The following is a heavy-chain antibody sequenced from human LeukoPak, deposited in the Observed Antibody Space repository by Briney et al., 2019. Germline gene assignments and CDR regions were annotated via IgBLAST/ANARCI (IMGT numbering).Heavy chain of an antibody. CDR3: IRSGSYHRVPQDVDY. D-gene: IGHD1-26*01. J-gene: IGHJ4*02. V-gene: IGHV3-23*01. Sequence: PGGSLRLSCAACGFTFSSYAMSWVRQAPGKGLEWVSAISGSGGSTYYADSVKGRFTISRDNSKNTLYLQMNSLRAEDTAVYYCIRSGSYHRVPQDVDYWGQGTLVTVSS. CDR1: GFTFSSYA. CDR2: ISGSGGST.